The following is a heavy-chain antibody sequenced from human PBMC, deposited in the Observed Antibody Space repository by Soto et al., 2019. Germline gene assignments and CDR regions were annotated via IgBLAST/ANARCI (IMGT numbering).Heavy chain of an antibody. CDR2: ISSSSSYI. CDR3: ATRADVYYYYGMDV. V-gene: IGHV3-21*01. J-gene: IGHJ6*02. Sequence: LRLSCAASGFTFSSYSMYWVRQAPGKGLEWVSSISSSSSYIYYADSVKGRFTISRDNAKNSLYLQMNSLRAEDTAVYYCATRADVYYYYGMDVWGQGTTVTVSS. CDR1: GFTFSSYS.